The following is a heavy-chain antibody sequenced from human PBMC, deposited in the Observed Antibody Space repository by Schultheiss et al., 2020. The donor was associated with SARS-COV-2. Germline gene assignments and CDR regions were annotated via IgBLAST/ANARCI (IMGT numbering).Heavy chain of an antibody. J-gene: IGHJ6*02. D-gene: IGHD3-3*01. V-gene: IGHV3-7*03. Sequence: GESLKISCAASGFTFSSYWMSWVRQAPGKGLEWVANIKQDGSEKYYVDSVKGRFTISRDNAKNSLYLQMNSLRAEDTAVYYCARDSEKYYDFWSGYSPLYGMDVWGQGTTVTVSS. CDR3: ARDSEKYYDFWSGYSPLYGMDV. CDR1: GFTFSSYW. CDR2: IKQDGSEK.